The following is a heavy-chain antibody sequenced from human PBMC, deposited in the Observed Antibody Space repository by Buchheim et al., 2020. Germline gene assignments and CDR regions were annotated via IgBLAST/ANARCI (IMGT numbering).Heavy chain of an antibody. Sequence: EVQLVESGGGLVKPGGSLRLSCAASGFTFSSYSMNWVRQAPGQGLEWVSSISSSSSYIYYADSVKGRFTISRDNAKNSLYPQMNSLRAEDTAVYYCARESGGIQLWSPDYWGQGTL. J-gene: IGHJ4*02. CDR2: ISSSSSYI. V-gene: IGHV3-21*01. CDR1: GFTFSSYS. CDR3: ARESGGIQLWSPDY. D-gene: IGHD5-18*01.